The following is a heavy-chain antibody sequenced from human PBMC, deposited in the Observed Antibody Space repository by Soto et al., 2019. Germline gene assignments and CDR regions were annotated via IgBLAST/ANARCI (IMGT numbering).Heavy chain of an antibody. CDR3: ARPWNSDYTTDAYDI. J-gene: IGHJ3*02. V-gene: IGHV3-7*01. CDR2: IKLDGSEK. Sequence: EVQLVESGGALVQPGGSLRLSCAASGFTFSNYWMTWVRQAPGKGLEWVANIKLDGSEKYYVDSVKGRFTISRDNAKSSLYLQMNSLRAEDTAVYYCARPWNSDYTTDAYDIWGQGTMVTVSS. CDR1: GFTFSNYW. D-gene: IGHD3-3*01.